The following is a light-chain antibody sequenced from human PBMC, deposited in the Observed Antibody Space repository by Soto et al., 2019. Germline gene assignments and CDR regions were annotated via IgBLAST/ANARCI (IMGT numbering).Light chain of an antibody. J-gene: IGKJ2*01. CDR3: QQGYSTPYT. CDR1: QTISNY. CDR2: TAS. V-gene: IGKV1-39*01. Sequence: DIQMTQSPSSLSAYIGDRVTITCRASQTISNYLNWYQQRPGEAPKLLIYTASSLQSGVRSRFSGGGSGTDFTLTISSLQPEDFTTYYCQQGYSTPYTFGQGTKLEI.